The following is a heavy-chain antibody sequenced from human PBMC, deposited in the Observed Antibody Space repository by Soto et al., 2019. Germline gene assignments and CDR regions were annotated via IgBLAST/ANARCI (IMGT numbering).Heavy chain of an antibody. CDR1: GGSISSSSYY. D-gene: IGHD6-13*01. J-gene: IGHJ6*02. CDR2: IYYSGST. V-gene: IGHV4-39*01. Sequence: SETLSLTCTVSGGSISSSSYYWGWIRQPPGKGLEWIGSIYYSGSTYYNPSLKSRVTISVDTSKNQFSLKLSSVTAADTAVYYCARLAAAGTGSYYYYGMDVWGQGTTVTVSS. CDR3: ARLAAAGTGSYYYYGMDV.